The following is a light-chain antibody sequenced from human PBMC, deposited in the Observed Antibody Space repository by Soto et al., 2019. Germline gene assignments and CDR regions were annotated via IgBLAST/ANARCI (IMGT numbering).Light chain of an antibody. V-gene: IGKV3-20*01. J-gene: IGKJ1*01. CDR2: GAS. CDR1: LSVVSSY. Sequence: EIVLTQSPDTLSLSPGERATLSCRASLSVVSSYLAWYQQKPGQAPRLLIYGASSRATGIPDRFSGSGSGTDFTLTISRLEPEDFAVYYCQQYGSSPPTFGQGTKVDIK. CDR3: QQYGSSPPT.